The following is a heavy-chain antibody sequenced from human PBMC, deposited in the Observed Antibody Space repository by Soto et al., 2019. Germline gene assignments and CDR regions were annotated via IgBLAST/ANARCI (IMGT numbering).Heavy chain of an antibody. D-gene: IGHD7-27*01. V-gene: IGHV1-8*01. J-gene: IGHJ4*02. CDR2: MNPNSGDT. CDR3: ARNRRETGDFDY. Sequence: QVQLVQSGAEVKKPGASVKVSCKASGYTFINYDINWVRQATGQGLEWMGWMNPNSGDTGYAQKFQGRVSMTRNAAISTAFMGLSSLESDDTAVYYCARNRRETGDFDYWGQGTLVTVSS. CDR1: GYTFINYD.